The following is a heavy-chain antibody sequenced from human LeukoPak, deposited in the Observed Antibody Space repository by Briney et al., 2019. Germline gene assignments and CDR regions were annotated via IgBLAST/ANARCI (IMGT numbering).Heavy chain of an antibody. CDR1: GFTFSSYA. Sequence: GGSLRLSCAASGFTFSSYAMGWVRQAPGKGLEWVSAITASGGNTYYADSVKGQFTISRDNSKNTLYLQVNSLRAEDTAVYYCAKGNGYSYGRYYFDYWGQGTLVTVSS. CDR2: ITASGGNT. CDR3: AKGNGYSYGRYYFDY. J-gene: IGHJ4*02. D-gene: IGHD5-18*01. V-gene: IGHV3-23*01.